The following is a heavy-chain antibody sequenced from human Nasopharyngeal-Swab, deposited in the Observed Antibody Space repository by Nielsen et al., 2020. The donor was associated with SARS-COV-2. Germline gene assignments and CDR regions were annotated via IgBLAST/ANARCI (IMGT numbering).Heavy chain of an antibody. J-gene: IGHJ6*02. Sequence: ASVKVSCKASGYSFTSYDFNWVRQATGQGREWMGWMNPNSGNTGYAQKFQGRVTITRNTSISTAYMELSSLRSEDTAVYYCARVSEKWFGELLGHYYYGMDVWGQGTTVTVSS. CDR3: ARVSEKWFGELLGHYYYGMDV. V-gene: IGHV1-8*03. CDR1: GYSFTSYD. CDR2: MNPNSGNT. D-gene: IGHD3-10*01.